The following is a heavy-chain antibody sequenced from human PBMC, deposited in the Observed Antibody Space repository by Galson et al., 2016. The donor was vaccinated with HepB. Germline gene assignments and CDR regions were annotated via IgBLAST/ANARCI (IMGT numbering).Heavy chain of an antibody. D-gene: IGHD5-18*01. J-gene: IGHJ6*02. CDR1: GFMFSGYG. Sequence: SLRLSCAASGFMFSGYGMNWVRQAPGKGLEWLAGIWNDGSHKYYADSVKGRFTIARDNSKNTLYLQMYSLRAEDTAVYYCAKDRGIGYSYGYSSEYYGMDVWGPGTTVTVSS. CDR2: IWNDGSHK. CDR3: AKDRGIGYSYGYSSEYYGMDV. V-gene: IGHV3-33*06.